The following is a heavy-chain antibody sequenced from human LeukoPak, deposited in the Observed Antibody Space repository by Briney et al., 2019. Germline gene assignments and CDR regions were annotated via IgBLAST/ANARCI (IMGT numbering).Heavy chain of an antibody. J-gene: IGHJ6*02. V-gene: IGHV3-21*04. D-gene: IGHD1-26*01. CDR2: ISSTSSYI. Sequence: GGSLRLSCAASGFTFSSYSMNWVRQAPGKGLEWISSISSTSSYIYYADSVKGRFTISRDNSKNTLYLQMNSLRAEDTAVYYCAKDRLVGATGYYYGMDVWGQGTTVTVSS. CDR1: GFTFSSYS. CDR3: AKDRLVGATGYYYGMDV.